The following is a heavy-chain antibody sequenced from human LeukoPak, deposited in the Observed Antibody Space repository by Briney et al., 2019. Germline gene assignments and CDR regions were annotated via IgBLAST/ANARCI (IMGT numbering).Heavy chain of an antibody. D-gene: IGHD3-16*02. Sequence: PSETLSLTCAVYGGSFSGYYWSWIRQPPGKGLEWIGEINHSGSTNYNPSLKSRVTISVDTSKNQFSLKLSSVTAADTAVYYCARGRYDYVWGSYRYYFDYWGQGTLVTVSS. CDR1: GGSFSGYY. J-gene: IGHJ4*02. CDR3: ARGRYDYVWGSYRYYFDY. V-gene: IGHV4-34*01. CDR2: INHSGST.